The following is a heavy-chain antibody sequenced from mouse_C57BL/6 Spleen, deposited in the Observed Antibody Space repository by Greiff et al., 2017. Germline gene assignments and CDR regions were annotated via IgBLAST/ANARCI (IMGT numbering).Heavy chain of an antibody. D-gene: IGHD2-5*01. J-gene: IGHJ1*03. CDR2: IYPGDGDT. CDR1: GYAFSSSW. V-gene: IGHV1-82*01. Sequence: VKLMESGPELVKPGASVKISCKASGYAFSSSWMNWVKQRPGKGLEWIGRIYPGDGDTNYNGKFKGKATLTADKSSSTAYMQLSSLTSEDSAVYFCARRDYSNYWYFDVWGTGTTVTVSS. CDR3: ARRDYSNYWYFDV.